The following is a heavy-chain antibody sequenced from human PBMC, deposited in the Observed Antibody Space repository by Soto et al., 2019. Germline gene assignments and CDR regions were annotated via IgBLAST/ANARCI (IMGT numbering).Heavy chain of an antibody. Sequence: GGSLRLSCAASGFTFDDYAMHWVRQAPGKGLEWVSGISWNSGNIGYADSVKGRFTISRDNAKNSLYLQMNSLRAEDTALYYCAKDIGAPMVRTHFDYWGQGTLVTVSS. J-gene: IGHJ4*02. CDR3: AKDIGAPMVRTHFDY. V-gene: IGHV3-9*01. CDR2: ISWNSGNI. CDR1: GFTFDDYA. D-gene: IGHD3-10*01.